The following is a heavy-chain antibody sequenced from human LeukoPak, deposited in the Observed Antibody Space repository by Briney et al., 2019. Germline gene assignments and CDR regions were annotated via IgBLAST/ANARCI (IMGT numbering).Heavy chain of an antibody. D-gene: IGHD3-22*01. CDR2: ISGSGGST. J-gene: IGHJ6*04. CDR1: GFTFSSYA. CDR3: AKGGSGYYYARDV. Sequence: GRSLRLSCAASGFTFSSYAMSWVRQAPGKGLEWVSAISGSGGSTYYADSVKGRFTISRDNSKNTLYLQMNSLRAEDTAVYYCAKGGSGYYYARDVWGKGTTVTVSS. V-gene: IGHV3-23*01.